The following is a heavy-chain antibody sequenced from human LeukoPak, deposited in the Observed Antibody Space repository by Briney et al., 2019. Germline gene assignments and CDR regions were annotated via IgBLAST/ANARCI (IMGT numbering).Heavy chain of an antibody. CDR1: GYTFTGYY. Sequence: ASVKVSCKASGYTFTGYYMHWVRQAPGQGLEWMGWINPNSGGTNYAQKFQGRVTMTRDTSISTAYMELSRLRSDDTAVYHCARLPYSTSALDSWGQGTLVTVSS. D-gene: IGHD5-18*01. V-gene: IGHV1-2*02. CDR2: INPNSGGT. CDR3: ARLPYSTSALDS. J-gene: IGHJ4*02.